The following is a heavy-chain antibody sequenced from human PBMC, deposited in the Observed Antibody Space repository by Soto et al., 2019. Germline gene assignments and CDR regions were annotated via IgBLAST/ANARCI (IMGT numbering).Heavy chain of an antibody. Sequence: SVKVSCKASGGTFSSYAISWVRQAPGQGLEWMGGIIPIFGTANYAQKFQGRVTITADESTGTAYMELSSLRSEDTAVYYCARDSRGYYDFWSGPRASYGMDVWGQGTTVTVSS. CDR3: ARDSRGYYDFWSGPRASYGMDV. CDR2: IIPIFGTA. D-gene: IGHD3-3*01. J-gene: IGHJ6*02. V-gene: IGHV1-69*13. CDR1: GGTFSSYA.